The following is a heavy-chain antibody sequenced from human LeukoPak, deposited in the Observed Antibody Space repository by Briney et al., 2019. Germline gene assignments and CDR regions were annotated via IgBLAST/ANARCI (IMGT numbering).Heavy chain of an antibody. J-gene: IGHJ4*02. Sequence: GGSLRLSCAASGFTFSSSAMNWVRQAPGKGLEWVSVIRGNGDSTYYADSVKGRFTISRDNSKNTLYLQMNSLRAEDTAIYYCAKDRDIVVVPAATDYYFDYWGQGTLVTVSS. CDR2: IRGNGDST. CDR1: GFTFSSSA. V-gene: IGHV3-23*01. CDR3: AKDRDIVVVPAATDYYFDY. D-gene: IGHD2-2*01.